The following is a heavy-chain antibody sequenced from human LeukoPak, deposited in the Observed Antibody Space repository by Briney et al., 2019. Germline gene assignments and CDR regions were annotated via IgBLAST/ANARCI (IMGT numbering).Heavy chain of an antibody. Sequence: GGSLRLSCAASAFTFSIYTMNWVRQAPGKGLEWVSSISSDSSYIYYADSLKGRFTISRDNAKNSLYLQMNSLRAEDTAVYYCARALKDLRRRIGGTTTFDYYYYMDVWGKGTTVTISS. CDR1: AFTFSIYT. D-gene: IGHD1-26*01. CDR3: ARALKDLRRRIGGTTTFDYYYYMDV. V-gene: IGHV3-21*01. CDR2: ISSDSSYI. J-gene: IGHJ6*03.